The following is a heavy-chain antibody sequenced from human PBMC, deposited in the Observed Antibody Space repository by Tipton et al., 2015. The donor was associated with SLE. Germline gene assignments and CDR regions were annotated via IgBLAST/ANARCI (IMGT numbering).Heavy chain of an antibody. J-gene: IGHJ4*02. CDR1: GGSFSGYY. D-gene: IGHD3-22*01. CDR3: AAGYYDGSGYPLPFDY. CDR2: INHSGST. V-gene: IGHV4-34*01. Sequence: TLSLTCAVYGGSFSGYYWSWIRQPPGKGLEWIGEINHSGSTNYNPSLKSRVTVSVDTSKNQFSLKLSSVTAADTAVYYCAAGYYDGSGYPLPFDYWGQGTLVTVSS.